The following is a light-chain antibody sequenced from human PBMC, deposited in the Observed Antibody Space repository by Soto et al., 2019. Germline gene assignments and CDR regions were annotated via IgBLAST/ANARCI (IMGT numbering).Light chain of an antibody. Sequence: SQMTQSPSTLSASVGDRVTITCRSGQSISTWLAWYQQKPGKAPNLLMYDASNLESGVPSRFSGSGSGTEFTLTISSLQPDDFATYYCQQYNSYSLWTFGQGTKVDI. V-gene: IGKV1-5*01. J-gene: IGKJ1*01. CDR1: QSISTW. CDR2: DAS. CDR3: QQYNSYSLWT.